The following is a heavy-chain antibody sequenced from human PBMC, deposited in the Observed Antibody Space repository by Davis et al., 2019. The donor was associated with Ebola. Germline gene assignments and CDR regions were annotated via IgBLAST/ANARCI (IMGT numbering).Heavy chain of an antibody. CDR1: GFTFSSYA. CDR3: TTERGSGWYYYYYGMDV. Sequence: PGGSLRLSCAASGFTFSSYAMNWVRQAPGKGLEWVSVISGSGGSTYYADSVKGRFTISRDNSKNTLYLQMNSLKTEDTAVYYCTTERGSGWYYYYYGMDVWGQGTTVTVSS. CDR2: ISGSGGST. J-gene: IGHJ6*02. D-gene: IGHD6-19*01. V-gene: IGHV3-23*01.